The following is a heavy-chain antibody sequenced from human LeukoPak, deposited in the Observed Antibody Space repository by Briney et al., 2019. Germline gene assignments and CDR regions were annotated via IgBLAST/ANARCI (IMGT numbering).Heavy chain of an antibody. D-gene: IGHD6-13*01. V-gene: IGHV1-69*05. CDR3: ARLNKGSSSWYWGYNWFDP. Sequence: ASVKVSCKASGGTFSSYAISWVRQAPGQGLEWMGGIIPIFGTANYAQKFQGRVTITTDESTSTAYMELSSLRSEDTAVYYCARLNKGSSSWYWGYNWFDPWGQGTLVTVSS. CDR1: GGTFSSYA. J-gene: IGHJ5*02. CDR2: IIPIFGTA.